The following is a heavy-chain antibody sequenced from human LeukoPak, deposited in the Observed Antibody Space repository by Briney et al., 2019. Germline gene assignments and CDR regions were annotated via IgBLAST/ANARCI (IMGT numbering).Heavy chain of an antibody. J-gene: IGHJ4*02. Sequence: GGSLRLSCAASGFTFDDYGMSWVRQAPGKGLEWVSGINWNGGNIGYADSVKGRFTISRDNANNSLYLQMNSLRAEDTAVYYCARLFYGDYDYWGQGTLVTVSS. CDR3: ARLFYGDYDY. CDR2: INWNGGNI. D-gene: IGHD4-17*01. V-gene: IGHV3-20*04. CDR1: GFTFDDYG.